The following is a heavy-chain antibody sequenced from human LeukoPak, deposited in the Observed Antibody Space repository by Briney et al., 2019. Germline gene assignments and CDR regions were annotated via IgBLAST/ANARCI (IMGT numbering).Heavy chain of an antibody. CDR3: ARVPYRYNLYYFDY. D-gene: IGHD1-14*01. J-gene: IGHJ4*02. V-gene: IGHV4-61*01. CDR1: GGSVSSGSYY. CDR2: IYYSGST. Sequence: PEPLSLTCTVSGGSVSSGSYYWSWIRQPPGKGLEWIGYIYYSGSTNYNPSLKSRVTISVDTSKNQFSLKLSSVTAADTAVYYCARVPYRYNLYYFDYWGQGTLVTVSS.